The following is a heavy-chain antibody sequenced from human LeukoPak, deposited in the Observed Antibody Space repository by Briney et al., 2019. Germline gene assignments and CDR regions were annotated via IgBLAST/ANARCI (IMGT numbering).Heavy chain of an antibody. V-gene: IGHV1-2*02. CDR1: GYTFTGYY. CDR2: INPNSGGT. J-gene: IGHJ5*01. D-gene: IGHD3-22*01. Sequence: ASVKVSCKASGYTFTGYYMHWVRQAPGQGLEWMGWINPNSGGTNYAQKFQGRVTMTRDTSISTAYMELSRLRSDDTAVYYCARVPDYYDSSGYYHWFDSWGQGTLVTVSS. CDR3: ARVPDYYDSSGYYHWFDS.